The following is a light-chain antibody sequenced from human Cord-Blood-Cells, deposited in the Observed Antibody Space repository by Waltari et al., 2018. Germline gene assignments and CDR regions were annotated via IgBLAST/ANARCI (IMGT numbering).Light chain of an antibody. CDR3: QQYGSSPYT. J-gene: IGKJ2*01. CDR1: QSVSSSY. CDR2: DSS. Sequence: EIVLTQSPATLSLSRGERATLSCRASQSVSSSYLAWYQQKPGLAPRLLIYDSSSRATGIPDRFSGSGSGTDFTLTISRLEPEDFAVYYCQQYGSSPYTFGQGTKLEIK. V-gene: IGKV3D-20*01.